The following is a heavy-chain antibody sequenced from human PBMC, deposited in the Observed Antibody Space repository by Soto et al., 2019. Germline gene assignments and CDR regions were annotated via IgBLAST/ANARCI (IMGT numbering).Heavy chain of an antibody. CDR1: GYTFNNYF. D-gene: IGHD3-10*01. V-gene: IGHV1-46*02. J-gene: IGHJ4*02. CDR2: INPSDGST. CDR3: ARGGNFDY. Sequence: QVQLVQTGAEVKKPGASVKVSCKASGYTFNNYFVHWVRQAPGQGLEWMGIINPSDGSTTYAQNFQGRVTMTRDTSTSTVYMELSSLRSEDTAVYYCARGGNFDYWGQGTLVTVSS.